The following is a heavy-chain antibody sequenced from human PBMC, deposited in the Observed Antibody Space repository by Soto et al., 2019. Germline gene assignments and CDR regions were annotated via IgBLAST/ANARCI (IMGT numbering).Heavy chain of an antibody. V-gene: IGHV5-51*01. Sequence: GESLKISCKGSGYNFTSYWIGWVRQMPGEGLEWMGVIYPSDSDIRYSPSFQGKVTISADKSITTAYLQWSSLKAADTAMYYCVRSGTSSGRFSDYWGRGTLVTVSS. J-gene: IGHJ4*02. D-gene: IGHD2-15*01. CDR3: VRSGTSSGRFSDY. CDR2: IYPSDSDI. CDR1: GYNFTSYW.